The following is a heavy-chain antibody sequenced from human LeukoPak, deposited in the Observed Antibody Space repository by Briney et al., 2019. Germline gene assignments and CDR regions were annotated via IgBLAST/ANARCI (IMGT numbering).Heavy chain of an antibody. D-gene: IGHD1-26*01. J-gene: IGHJ4*02. CDR3: AREATGATGYFDY. CDR2: IPGSGSTI. V-gene: IGHV3-48*03. CDR1: GFTFSTYE. Sequence: PGGSLRLSCAASGFTFSTYEMNWVRQAPGKGLEWVSYIPGSGSTIYYVDSVKGRFTISRDNAKNSLYLQMNSLRVEDTAVYYCAREATGATGYFDYWGQGTLVTVSS.